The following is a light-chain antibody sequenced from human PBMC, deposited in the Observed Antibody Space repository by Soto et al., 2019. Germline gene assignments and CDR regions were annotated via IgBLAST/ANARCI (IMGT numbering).Light chain of an antibody. J-gene: IGLJ3*02. CDR3: QTSGTGLWV. CDR2: LNSDGTH. V-gene: IGLV4-69*01. Sequence: QSVLTQSPSASASLGASVKLTCTLSSGHSTYAIAWHQQQPEKGPRCLMKLNSDGTHSKGDGIPDRFSGSSSGAERYLTISSLQSEDEADYYCQTSGTGLWVFGGGTKLTVL. CDR1: SGHSTYA.